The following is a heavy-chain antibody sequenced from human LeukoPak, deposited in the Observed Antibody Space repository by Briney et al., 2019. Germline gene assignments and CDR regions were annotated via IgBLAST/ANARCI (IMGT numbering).Heavy chain of an antibody. CDR3: ARARGSYSFDY. D-gene: IGHD1-26*01. CDR1: GYTFTGYY. CDR2: INPNSGGT. Sequence: GASVKVSCKASGYTFTGYYMHWVRQAPGQGLEWMGWINPNSGGTYYAQKFQGRVTMTRDTSISTAYMELSRLRSGDTAVYYCARARGSYSFDYWGQGTLVTVSS. V-gene: IGHV1-2*02. J-gene: IGHJ4*02.